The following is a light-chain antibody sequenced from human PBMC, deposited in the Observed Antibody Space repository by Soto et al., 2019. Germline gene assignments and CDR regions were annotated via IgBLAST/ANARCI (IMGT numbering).Light chain of an antibody. CDR1: QSISTW. V-gene: IGKV1-5*01. CDR3: QQYNYYPYT. Sequence: DIQMTQSPSTLSASVGDRVTITCRASQSISTWLAWYHQKPGKAPKLLISSASSLKSGVPSRFSGSGSGTEFSLAISSLQPDDFATYYCQQYNYYPYTFGEGTKLEIK. CDR2: SAS. J-gene: IGKJ2*01.